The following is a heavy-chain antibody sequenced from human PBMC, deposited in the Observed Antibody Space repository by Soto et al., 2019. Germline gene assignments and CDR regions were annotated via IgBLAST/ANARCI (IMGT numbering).Heavy chain of an antibody. Sequence: SETLSLTCTVSGGSISSYYWSWIRQPPGKGLEWIGYIYYSGSTNYNPSLKSRVTISVDTSKNQFSLKLSSVTAADTAVYYCARALDIVVVGGSFEMWGQGTMVTVSS. J-gene: IGHJ3*02. V-gene: IGHV4-59*01. CDR3: ARALDIVVVGGSFEM. D-gene: IGHD2-15*01. CDR2: IYYSGST. CDR1: GGSISSYY.